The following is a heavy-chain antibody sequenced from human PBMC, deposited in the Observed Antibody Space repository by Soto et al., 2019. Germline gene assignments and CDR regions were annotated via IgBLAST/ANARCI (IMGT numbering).Heavy chain of an antibody. CDR3: ARGYLDHIWLGELGAFDI. CDR1: GGSFSGYY. CDR2: INHSGST. V-gene: IGHV4-34*01. D-gene: IGHD3-10*01. Sequence: PSETLSLTCAVYGGSFSGYYWIWIRQPPGKGLEWIGEINHSGSTNYNPSLKSRVTISVDTSKNQFSLKLSSVTAADTAVYYCARGYLDHIWLGELGAFDIWVQGTMVTVSS. J-gene: IGHJ3*02.